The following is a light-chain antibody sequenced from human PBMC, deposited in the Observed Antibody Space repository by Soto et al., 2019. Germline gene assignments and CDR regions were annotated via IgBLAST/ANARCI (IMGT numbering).Light chain of an antibody. V-gene: IGKV1-5*01. Sequence: DIQMTQSPSTLSASVGDRVTITCRASQSISSWLAWYQQNPGKAPKLLIFDASSLESGVPSRFSGSGSGTEFTLTISSLQPDDFATYYCQQYNSPFTFGPGTKVDIK. CDR2: DAS. CDR3: QQYNSPFT. J-gene: IGKJ3*01. CDR1: QSISSW.